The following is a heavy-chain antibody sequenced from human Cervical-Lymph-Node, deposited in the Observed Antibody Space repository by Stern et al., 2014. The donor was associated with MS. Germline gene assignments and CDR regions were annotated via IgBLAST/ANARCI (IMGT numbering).Heavy chain of an antibody. CDR2: INSDGSST. CDR3: ARGGGYSGYD. J-gene: IGHJ4*02. CDR1: GFTFRSSW. V-gene: IGHV3-74*01. Sequence: VQLVESGGGLVQPGGSLRRSCAASGFTFRSSWMHWVRQAPGKGLVWVSRINSDGSSTTYAEYVKGRFTISRDNAKNTLYLQMNSLRAEDTAVYYCARGGGYSGYDWGQGTLVTVSS. D-gene: IGHD5-12*01.